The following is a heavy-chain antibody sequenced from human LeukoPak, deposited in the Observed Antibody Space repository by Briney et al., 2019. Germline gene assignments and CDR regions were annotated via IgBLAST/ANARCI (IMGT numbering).Heavy chain of an antibody. V-gene: IGHV4-39*01. CDR3: ARHPSGSGWIRAAFDI. D-gene: IGHD6-19*01. CDR2: IFYIGTT. Sequence: SETLSLTCTVSGGSISSNSYYWGWIRQPPGKGLEWIGSIFYIGTTYYNPSLQSRVTISVDTSKNQFSLKLSSVTAADTAVYYCARHPSGSGWIRAAFDIWGQGTMVTVSS. CDR1: GGSISSNSYY. J-gene: IGHJ3*02.